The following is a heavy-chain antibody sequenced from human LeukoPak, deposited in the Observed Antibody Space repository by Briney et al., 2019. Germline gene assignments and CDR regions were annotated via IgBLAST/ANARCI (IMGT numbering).Heavy chain of an antibody. CDR2: LSSDGRST. CDR1: GFTVSSYW. Sequence: GGSLGLSGEVSGFTVSSYWMHWVRQGPGKGLEWVARLSSDGRSTNYADFVKGRATISRDNAKNTLFLEMSGLRADDTAVYYCARSYNYRFDYWGQGTLVVVSS. CDR3: ARSYNYRFDY. J-gene: IGHJ4*02. V-gene: IGHV3-74*01. D-gene: IGHD3-22*01.